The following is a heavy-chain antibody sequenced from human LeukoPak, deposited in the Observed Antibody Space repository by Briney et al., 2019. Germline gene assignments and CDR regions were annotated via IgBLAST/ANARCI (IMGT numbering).Heavy chain of an antibody. CDR1: GCTFTSSA. J-gene: IGHJ4*02. Sequence: SVKVSCMASGCTFTSSAMQWVRQARGQRLEWIGWIVVGSGNTNYAQKFQERVTITRDMSTSTAYMALSSLRSEDTAVYYCAAAFYNRYYFDYWGQGTLVTVSS. V-gene: IGHV1-58*02. CDR3: AAAFYNRYYFDY. D-gene: IGHD1-1*01. CDR2: IVVGSGNT.